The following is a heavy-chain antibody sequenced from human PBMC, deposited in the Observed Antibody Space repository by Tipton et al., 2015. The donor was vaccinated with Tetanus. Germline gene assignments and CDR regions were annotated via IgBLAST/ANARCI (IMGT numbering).Heavy chain of an antibody. V-gene: IGHV5-51*01. CDR2: IYPGDSYS. Sequence: QLVQSGAEVKQPGESLKISCKGSGYMFSSHWIGWVRQVPGKGLEWLGTIYPGDSYSTYSPSFEGQVTISVDRSTDTAYLQWSSLKASDTAIYYCARPLTSVAFGGFAFDVWGQGTLVTVSS. CDR3: ARPLTSVAFGGFAFDV. CDR1: GYMFSSHW. J-gene: IGHJ3*01. D-gene: IGHD3-16*01.